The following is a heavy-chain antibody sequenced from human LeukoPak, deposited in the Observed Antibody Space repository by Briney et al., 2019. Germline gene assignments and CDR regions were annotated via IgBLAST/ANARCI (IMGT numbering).Heavy chain of an antibody. Sequence: GGSLRLSCAASGFTFSSYAMSWVRQAPGKGLEWVSAISGSGGSTYYADSVKGRLTISRDNSKNTLYLQMNSLRAEDTAVYYCAKRPSPMYDILTGPPHGWWGQGTLVTVSS. CDR3: AKRPSPMYDILTGPPHGW. D-gene: IGHD3-9*01. V-gene: IGHV3-23*01. CDR2: ISGSGGST. CDR1: GFTFSSYA. J-gene: IGHJ4*02.